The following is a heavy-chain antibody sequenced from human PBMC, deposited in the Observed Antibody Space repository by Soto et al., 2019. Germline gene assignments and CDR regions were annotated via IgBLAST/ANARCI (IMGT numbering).Heavy chain of an antibody. CDR1: GGSISSYY. J-gene: IGHJ6*02. CDR3: ARGRRYYYDSSGARDLYYYGMDV. CDR2: IYYSGST. D-gene: IGHD3-22*01. V-gene: IGHV4-59*01. Sequence: SETLSLTCTVSGGSISSYYWSWIRQPPWKGLEWIGYIYYSGSTNYNPSLKSRVTISVDTSKNQFSLKLSSVTAADTAVYYCARGRRYYYDSSGARDLYYYGMDVWGQGTTVTVSS.